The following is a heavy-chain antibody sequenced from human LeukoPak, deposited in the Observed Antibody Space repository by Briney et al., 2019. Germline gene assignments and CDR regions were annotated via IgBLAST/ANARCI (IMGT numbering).Heavy chain of an antibody. J-gene: IGHJ4*02. CDR3: ARDIQSVSFGWNYGFEVPGESLDS. Sequence: ASVEVSCKASGYTFTGHYMHWVRQAPGRGLEWMGWINPNSGGTNYAQKFQGRVTMTTDTSTNTAYMEVRGLRSDDTAVYFCARDIQSVSFGWNYGFEVPGESLDSWGQGTLVTVSS. CDR1: GYTFTGHY. V-gene: IGHV1-2*02. D-gene: IGHD1-7*01. CDR2: INPNSGGT.